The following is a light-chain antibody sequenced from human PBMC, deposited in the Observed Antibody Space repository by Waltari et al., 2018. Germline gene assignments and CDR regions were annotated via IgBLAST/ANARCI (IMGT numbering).Light chain of an antibody. V-gene: IGKV3-11*01. J-gene: IGKJ2*01. Sequence: EIVLPQSPATLSLSPGERATLSCRASQTVRSFLAWYQQKPGQAPRLLIFDASSRAPGIPAKFRVSGSGTDFTLTVSNLEPEDFAVYYCLQRSNWPYTFGQGTRVEIK. CDR2: DAS. CDR3: LQRSNWPYT. CDR1: QTVRSF.